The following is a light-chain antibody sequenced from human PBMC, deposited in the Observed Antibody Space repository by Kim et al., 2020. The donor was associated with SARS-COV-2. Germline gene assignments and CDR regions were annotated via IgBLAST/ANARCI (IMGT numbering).Light chain of an antibody. J-gene: IGLJ2*01. CDR2: GKN. CDR3: KSRDSSGKVV. Sequence: SSELTQDPAVSVALGQTVRITCQGDSLRNYYASWYQQKPGQAPVLVIYGKNNRPSGIPDRFSGSSSGNTASLTITGAQAEDEADYYCKSRDSSGKVVFGGGTKVTVL. V-gene: IGLV3-19*01. CDR1: SLRNYY.